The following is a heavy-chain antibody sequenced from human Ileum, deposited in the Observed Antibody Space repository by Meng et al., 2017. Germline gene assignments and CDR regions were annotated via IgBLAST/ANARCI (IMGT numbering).Heavy chain of an antibody. CDR2: IYYSGST. V-gene: IGHV4-59*01. CDR3: ARQYMVRGVIYAFAI. CDR1: GGSISSYY. D-gene: IGHD3-10*01. Sequence: SETLSLTCTVSGGSISSYYWSWIRQPPGKGLEWIGYIYYSGSTNYNPSLKSRVTISVDTSKNQFSLKLSSVTAADTAVYYCARQYMVRGVIYAFAIWGQGTMVTVSS. J-gene: IGHJ3*02.